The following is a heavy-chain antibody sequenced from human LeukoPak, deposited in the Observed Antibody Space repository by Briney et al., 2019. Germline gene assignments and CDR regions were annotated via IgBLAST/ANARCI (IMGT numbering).Heavy chain of an antibody. V-gene: IGHV4-34*01. J-gene: IGHJ5*01. CDR3: GRGAVHDSWYLPRSFNWFGP. D-gene: IGHD3-22*01. CDR1: GGSFSGYY. Sequence: SETLSLTCTVYGGSFSGYYWSWIRQPPGKGLEWIGEINHSGSTNYNPSLKSRVTISVDTSKNQFSLKLSSVTAADTAVYYCGRGAVHDSWYLPRSFNWFGPWGQGNLVNGSS. CDR2: INHSGST.